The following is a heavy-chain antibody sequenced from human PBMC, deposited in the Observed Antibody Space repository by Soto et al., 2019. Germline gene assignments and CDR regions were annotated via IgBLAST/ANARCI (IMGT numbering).Heavy chain of an antibody. CDR3: ARQSYHYIWGFAFDI. V-gene: IGHV4-39*01. CDR2: IYYSGST. D-gene: IGHD3-16*01. Sequence: ASETLSLTCTVSGGSISSSSYYWGWIPQPPGKGLEWIGSIYYSGSTYYNPSLKSRVTISVDTSKNQFSLKLSSVTAADTAVYYCARQSYHYIWGFAFDIWGQGTIVTVSS. J-gene: IGHJ3*02. CDR1: GGSISSSSYY.